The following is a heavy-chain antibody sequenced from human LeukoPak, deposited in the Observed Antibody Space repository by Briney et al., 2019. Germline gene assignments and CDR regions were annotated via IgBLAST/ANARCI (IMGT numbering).Heavy chain of an antibody. V-gene: IGHV1-18*01. CDR1: GYTFTSYG. D-gene: IGHD3-9*01. J-gene: IGHJ6*03. CDR3: ARLGPLRYFDWLLPQQNYYYYYMDV. Sequence: ASVTVSCKASGYTFTSYGISWVRQAPGQGLEWMGWISAYNGNTNYAQKLQGRVTMTTDTFTSTAYMELRSLRSDDTAVYYCARLGPLRYFDWLLPQQNYYYYYMDVWGKGTTVTVSS. CDR2: ISAYNGNT.